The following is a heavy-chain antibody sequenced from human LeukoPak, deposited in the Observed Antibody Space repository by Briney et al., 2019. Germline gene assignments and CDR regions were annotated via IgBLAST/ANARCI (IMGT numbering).Heavy chain of an antibody. D-gene: IGHD1-1*01. CDR1: GYTITGYY. Sequence: GASVKVPCKAFGYTITGYYIHWVRQAPGQGLEWMGWINPNNGGTNSAQKFQGRVTMTRDTSIGTAYMELNRLTYDDTAVYYCGRDRHWNQGNFDYWGQGTLVTVSS. V-gene: IGHV1-2*02. CDR3: GRDRHWNQGNFDY. CDR2: INPNNGGT. J-gene: IGHJ4*02.